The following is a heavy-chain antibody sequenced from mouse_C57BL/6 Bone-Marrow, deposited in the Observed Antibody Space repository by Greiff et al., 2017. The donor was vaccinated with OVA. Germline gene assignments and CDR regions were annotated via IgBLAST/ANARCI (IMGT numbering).Heavy chain of an antibody. Sequence: QVQLQQSGPELVKPGASVKISCKASGYAFSSSWMNWVKQRPGQGLEWIGRIYPGDGDTNYNGKFKGKATLTADKSSSTAYMQLSSLTSEDSAVYFGASYYYSSSRYYFDYWGQGTTLTVSS. J-gene: IGHJ2*01. CDR3: ASYYYSSSRYYFDY. V-gene: IGHV1-82*01. D-gene: IGHD1-1*01. CDR2: IYPGDGDT. CDR1: GYAFSSSW.